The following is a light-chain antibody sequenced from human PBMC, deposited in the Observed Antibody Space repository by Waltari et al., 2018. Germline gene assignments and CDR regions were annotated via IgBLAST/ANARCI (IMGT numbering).Light chain of an antibody. Sequence: DIQMTQSPSSLSASVGDGVTITCRASQSISIYLKWYQQKPGKAPKLLIYAASTLHSGVPSRFSGSGSGTEFTLTISSLQPEDFATYYCQKSSSTPPWTFGQGTKVEIK. V-gene: IGKV1-39*01. CDR2: AAS. CDR3: QKSSSTPPWT. J-gene: IGKJ1*01. CDR1: QSISIY.